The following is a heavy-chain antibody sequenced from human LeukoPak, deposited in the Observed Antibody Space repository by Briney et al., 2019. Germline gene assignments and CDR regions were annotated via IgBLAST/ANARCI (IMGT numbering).Heavy chain of an antibody. CDR1: GGSISSGGYY. D-gene: IGHD6-13*01. CDR3: AREEGGAAGKGFDY. CDR2: IYHSGST. Sequence: SETLSLTCTVSGGSISSGGYYWSWIRQPPGKGLEWIGYIYHSGSTYYNPSLKSRVTISVDRSKNHFSLNLSYVTAADTAVYYCAREEGGAAGKGFDYWGQGTPVTVSS. V-gene: IGHV4-30-2*01. J-gene: IGHJ4*02.